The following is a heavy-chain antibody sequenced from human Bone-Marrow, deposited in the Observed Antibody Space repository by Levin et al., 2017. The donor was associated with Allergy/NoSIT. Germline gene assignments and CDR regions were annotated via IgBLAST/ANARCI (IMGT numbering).Heavy chain of an antibody. D-gene: IGHD3-9*01. CDR2: ISGSGVGT. Sequence: LSLTCAASASPFNDYAMSWVRQPPGKGLEWVSSISGSGVGTYYADSVKGRFTISRDNFKNTLYLQMNSLRAEDTAVYYCFDVTSYWGQGTLVTVSS. J-gene: IGHJ4*02. V-gene: IGHV3-23*01. CDR3: FDVTSY. CDR1: ASPFNDYA.